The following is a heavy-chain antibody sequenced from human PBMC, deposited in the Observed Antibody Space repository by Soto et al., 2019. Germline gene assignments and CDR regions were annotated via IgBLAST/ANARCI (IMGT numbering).Heavy chain of an antibody. Sequence: SETLSLTCTVSGGSISSSSHYWSWIRQHPGKGLEWIGYIYYSGSTYYNPSLKSRVTISLDTSENQFSLKLSSVTAADTAVYYCARYGSGECNRGSCYSPFDYWGQGTLVTVSS. J-gene: IGHJ4*02. CDR3: ARYGSGECNRGSCYSPFDY. V-gene: IGHV4-31*03. CDR2: IYYSGST. CDR1: GGSISSSSHY. D-gene: IGHD2-15*01.